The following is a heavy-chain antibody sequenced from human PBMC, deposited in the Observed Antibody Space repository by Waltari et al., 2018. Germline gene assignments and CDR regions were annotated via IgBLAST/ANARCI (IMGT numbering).Heavy chain of an antibody. Sequence: QVQLVQSGPEVKKPGASVKVSCKASGYTFTDYIITWVRQAPGQGLEWMGWISDYDGNINYAQKVKDRVTMTTDTSATTAYIELRSLRSDDAAVYYCARRRRIAVTDSEAFYFDYWGQGTLVTVSS. J-gene: IGHJ4*02. V-gene: IGHV1-18*04. CDR3: ARRRRIAVTDSEAFYFDY. CDR1: GYTFTDYI. CDR2: ISDYDGNI. D-gene: IGHD6-19*01.